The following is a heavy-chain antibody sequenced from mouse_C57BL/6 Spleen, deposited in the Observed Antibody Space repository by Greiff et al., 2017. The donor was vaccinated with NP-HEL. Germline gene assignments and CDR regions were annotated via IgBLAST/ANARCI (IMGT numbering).Heavy chain of an antibody. Sequence: EVQLQQSGPELVKPGASVKISCKASGYTFTDYYMNWVKQSHGKSLEWIGDINPNNGGTSYNQKFKGKATLTVDKSSSTAYMELRSLTSEDSAVYYCAREEGYSNYGGFAYWGQGTLVTVSA. J-gene: IGHJ3*01. V-gene: IGHV1-26*01. CDR3: AREEGYSNYGGFAY. D-gene: IGHD2-5*01. CDR2: INPNNGGT. CDR1: GYTFTDYY.